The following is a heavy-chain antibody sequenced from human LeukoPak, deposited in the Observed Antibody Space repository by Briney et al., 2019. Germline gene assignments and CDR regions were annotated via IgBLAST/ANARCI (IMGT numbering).Heavy chain of an antibody. V-gene: IGHV3-74*01. CDR1: GFTFSSYG. CDR2: INTDGSTTDNT. J-gene: IGHJ3*01. Sequence: GGSLRLSCAASGFTFSSYGMHWVRQAPGKGLEWVSRINTDGSTTDNTNYAGSVNGRFTISRDNAKNTLYLQMNRLRAEETDVYSCARGDSRIPDSSSYFRDALDLWGHGTMVTVSS. D-gene: IGHD3-22*01. CDR3: ARGDSRIPDSSSYFRDALDL.